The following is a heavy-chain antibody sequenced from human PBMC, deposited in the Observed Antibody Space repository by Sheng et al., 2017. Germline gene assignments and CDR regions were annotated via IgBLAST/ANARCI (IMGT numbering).Heavy chain of an antibody. J-gene: IGHJ5*02. CDR2: INHSGST. CDR3: ARRSRGSGSYYGWFDP. CDR1: GGSFSGYY. V-gene: IGHV4-34*01. Sequence: QVQLQQWGAGLLKPSETLSLTCAVYGGSFSGYYWSWIRQPPGKGLEWIGEINHSGSTNYNPSLKSRVTISVDTSKNQFSLKLSSVTAADTAVYYCARRSRGSGSYYGWFDPWGQGNPGHRLL. D-gene: IGHD3-10*01.